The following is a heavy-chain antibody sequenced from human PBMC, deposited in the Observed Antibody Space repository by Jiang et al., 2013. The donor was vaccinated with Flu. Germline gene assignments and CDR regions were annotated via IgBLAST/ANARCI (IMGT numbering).Heavy chain of an antibody. J-gene: IGHJ4*02. Sequence: EWVAVISYDGSNKYYADSVKGRFTISRDNSKNTLYLQMNSLRAEDTAVYYCARDYTAMALDYWGQGTLVTVSS. CDR3: ARDYTAMALDY. CDR2: ISYDGSNK. D-gene: IGHD5-18*01. V-gene: IGHV3-30*04.